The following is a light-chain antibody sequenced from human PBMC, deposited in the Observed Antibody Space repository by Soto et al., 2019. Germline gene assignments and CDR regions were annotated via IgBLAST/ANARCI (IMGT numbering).Light chain of an antibody. V-gene: IGKV3-11*01. J-gene: IGKJ1*01. CDR3: QRRSNWPPAWT. CDR2: DAS. CDR1: QNINSY. Sequence: EIVLTQSPATLSLSPGERATLSCRASQNINSYLAWYQQKPGQAPRLLLYDASDRGSGIPARFSGSGSGTDCTLTISCLECKVFAVYYCQRRSNWPPAWTFGQGTKVE.